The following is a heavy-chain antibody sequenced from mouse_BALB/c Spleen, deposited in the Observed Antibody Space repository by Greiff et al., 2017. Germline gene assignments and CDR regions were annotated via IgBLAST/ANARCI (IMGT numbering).Heavy chain of an antibody. J-gene: IGHJ4*01. CDR1: GFTFSDYG. CDR2: ISNLAYSI. V-gene: IGHV5-15*02. CDR3: ARAGGVYAMDY. Sequence: EVKLVESGGGLVQPGGSRKLSCAASGFTFSDYGMAWVRQAPGKGPEWVAFISNLAYSIYYADTVTGRFTISRENAKNTLYLEMSSLRSEDTAMYYCARAGGVYAMDYWGQGTSVTVSS.